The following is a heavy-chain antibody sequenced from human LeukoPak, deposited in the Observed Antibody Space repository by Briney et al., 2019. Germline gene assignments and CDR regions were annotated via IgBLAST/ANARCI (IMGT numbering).Heavy chain of an antibody. J-gene: IGHJ4*02. CDR3: AKWGDYDVLTGYYVSDY. CDR1: GFTFSDYA. Sequence: PGASLRLSCAASGFTFSDYAVSWVRRAPGKGLEWVSAITGSGGNTYYADSVKGRFTISRDNSKNTVFLQMNSLRAEDTAVYYCAKWGDYDVLTGYYVSDYWGQGPLVTVSS. V-gene: IGHV3-23*01. CDR2: ITGSGGNT. D-gene: IGHD3-9*01.